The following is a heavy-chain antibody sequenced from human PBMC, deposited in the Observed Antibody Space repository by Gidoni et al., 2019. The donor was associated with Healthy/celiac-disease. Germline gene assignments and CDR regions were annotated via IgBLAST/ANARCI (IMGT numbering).Heavy chain of an antibody. Sequence: QVQLVQSGAEVKKPGSSVKVSCQASGGPFSSYTISWVRQAPGQGLEWMGRIIPILGIANYAQKFQGRVTITADKSTSTAYMELSSLRSEDTAVYYCARVGGYYDILTGPDYWGQGTLVTVSS. V-gene: IGHV1-69*02. J-gene: IGHJ4*02. CDR1: GGPFSSYT. CDR2: IIPILGIA. D-gene: IGHD3-9*01. CDR3: ARVGGYYDILTGPDY.